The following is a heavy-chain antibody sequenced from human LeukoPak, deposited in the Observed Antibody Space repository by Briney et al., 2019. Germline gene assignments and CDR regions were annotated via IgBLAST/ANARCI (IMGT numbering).Heavy chain of an antibody. CDR3: ARGYGSSGCYRFEAPISTIDY. V-gene: IGHV1-18*01. CDR2: ISGYNGHT. J-gene: IGHJ4*02. CDR1: GYTFTSHY. Sequence: ASVKVSCKASGYTFTSHYITWVRQAPGQGLEWMGWISGYNGHTNYAQNLQGRVTMTTDTSTSTAYMELRSLRTDDTAVYYCARGYGSSGCYRFEAPISTIDYWGQGTLVTVSS. D-gene: IGHD6-19*01.